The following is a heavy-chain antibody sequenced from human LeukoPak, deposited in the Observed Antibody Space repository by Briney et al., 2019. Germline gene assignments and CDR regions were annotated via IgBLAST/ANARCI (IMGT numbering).Heavy chain of an antibody. Sequence: PSGTLSLTCAVSGDSISRSNWWCWVRQPPGKGLEWIGEFYHSGSINYNPSLKSRVTISVDKSNNQVSLKLTSVTAADTALYYCAREHTYGSGSYYLDYWGQGTLVTVSS. CDR1: GDSISRSNW. J-gene: IGHJ4*02. V-gene: IGHV4-4*02. D-gene: IGHD3-10*01. CDR2: FYHSGSI. CDR3: AREHTYGSGSYYLDY.